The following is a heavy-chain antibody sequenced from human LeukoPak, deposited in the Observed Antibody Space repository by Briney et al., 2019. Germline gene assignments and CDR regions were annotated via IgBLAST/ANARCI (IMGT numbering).Heavy chain of an antibody. CDR2: INTKSGDA. D-gene: IGHD3-16*01. CDR1: GSTFSDYH. CDR3: ARGEYSNGYPYRLDS. J-gene: IGHJ4*02. Sequence: ASVKVSYKASGSTFSDYHINWVRQASGQGPEWMGWINTKSGDAKYNQAFQGRVTMTRDTSISTAYMELNRLRSDDTAMYYCARGEYSNGYPYRLDSWGQGTLVTVSS. V-gene: IGHV1-2*02.